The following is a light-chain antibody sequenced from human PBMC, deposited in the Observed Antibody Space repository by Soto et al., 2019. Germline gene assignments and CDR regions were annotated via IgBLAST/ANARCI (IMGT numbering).Light chain of an antibody. CDR3: CSYSGSSTIVV. J-gene: IGLJ2*01. CDR2: DVD. Sequence: QSVLTQPASVPGSPGQSITISCTGTSSDVGGYNFVSWYQQHPGKAPRLMIFDVDNRPSGVSTRFSGSKSGNTASLTISGLQAEDEADYYCCSYSGSSTIVVFGGGTKLTVL. V-gene: IGLV2-14*03. CDR1: SSDVGGYNF.